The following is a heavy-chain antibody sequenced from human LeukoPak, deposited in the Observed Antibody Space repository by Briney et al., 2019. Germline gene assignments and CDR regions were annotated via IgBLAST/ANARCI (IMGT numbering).Heavy chain of an antibody. J-gene: IGHJ4*02. Sequence: SETLSLTCAVYGGSFSGYYWSWIRQPPGKGLEWIGEINHSGSTNYNPSLKSRVTISVDTSKNQFSLKLSSETAADTAVYYCARVQRQRWIQLWPQKGYFDYWGQGTLVTVSS. CDR2: INHSGST. CDR1: GGSFSGYY. D-gene: IGHD5-18*01. V-gene: IGHV4-34*01. CDR3: ARVQRQRWIQLWPQKGYFDY.